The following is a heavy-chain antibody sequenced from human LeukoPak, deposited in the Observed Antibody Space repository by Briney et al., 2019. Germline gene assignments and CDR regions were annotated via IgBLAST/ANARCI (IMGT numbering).Heavy chain of an antibody. Sequence: EASVKVSCKASGYTFTGYYMHWVRPAPGQGLECMGWINPKSGGTNYAQKFQGRVTMTRDTSIHTAYMELSRLRSDDTAVYYCARRYYDNNGHSYGYYFDYWGQGTLVTVSS. V-gene: IGHV1-2*02. CDR2: INPKSGGT. J-gene: IGHJ4*02. D-gene: IGHD3-22*01. CDR3: ARRYYDNNGHSYGYYFDY. CDR1: GYTFTGYY.